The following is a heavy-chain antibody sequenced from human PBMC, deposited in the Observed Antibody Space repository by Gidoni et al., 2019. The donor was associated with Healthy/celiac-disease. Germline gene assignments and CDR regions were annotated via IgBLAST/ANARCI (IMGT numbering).Heavy chain of an antibody. CDR1: GFTFSSYW. J-gene: IGHJ3*02. CDR3: ARDRRYDYGDYGGAFDI. D-gene: IGHD4-17*01. Sequence: EVQLVESGGGFVQPGGSLRLSCAASGFTFSSYWMHWFRQARGKGLVWVSRINMYESSTSYADSVKGRFTISRDNAKNTLYLQMNSLRAEDTAVYYCARDRRYDYGDYGGAFDIWGQGTMVTVSS. CDR2: INMYESST. V-gene: IGHV3-74*01.